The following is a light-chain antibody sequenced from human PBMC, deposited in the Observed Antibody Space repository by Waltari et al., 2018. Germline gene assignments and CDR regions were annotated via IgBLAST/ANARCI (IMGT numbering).Light chain of an antibody. Sequence: DIQMTQSPSSVSASLGDRVTITCRASQGITSWVSWYQQKPGRAPKLLIHAASSLQSGVPPRFSGSGSGTLFTLTISSLQPEDFATYYCQQSYGTPYTFGQGTQLEIK. CDR1: QGITSW. CDR2: AAS. V-gene: IGKV1-12*01. CDR3: QQSYGTPYT. J-gene: IGKJ2*01.